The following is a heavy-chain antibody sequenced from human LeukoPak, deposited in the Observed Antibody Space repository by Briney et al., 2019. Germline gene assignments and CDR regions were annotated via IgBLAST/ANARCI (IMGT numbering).Heavy chain of an antibody. CDR3: ARSTSIVTTGLDY. J-gene: IGHJ4*02. D-gene: IGHD1-1*01. V-gene: IGHV6-1*01. CDR2: TYYRSKWYN. CDR1: GDTFSSNSAA. Sequence: SQTLSLTCAISGDTFSSNSAAWNWIRQSPSRGLEWLGRTYYRSKWYNDYSVSVKSRITINPDTSKNQFSLQLNPVTPEDTAVYYCARSTSIVTTGLDYWGQGTLVTVSS.